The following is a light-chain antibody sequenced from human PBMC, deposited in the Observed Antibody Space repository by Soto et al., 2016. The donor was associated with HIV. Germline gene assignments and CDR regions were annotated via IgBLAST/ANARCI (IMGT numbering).Light chain of an antibody. CDR2: TAS. CDR3: QQHHNYPWT. J-gene: IGKJ1*01. Sequence: DIQLTQSPSFLSASIRDRVTITCRASQGVSNYLAWYQQKPGKAPKLLIYTASTLQSGVPSRFSGGGSGTEFTLTINSLQPEDFATYYCQQHHNYPWTFGQGTKVEIK. CDR1: QGVSNY. V-gene: IGKV1-9*01.